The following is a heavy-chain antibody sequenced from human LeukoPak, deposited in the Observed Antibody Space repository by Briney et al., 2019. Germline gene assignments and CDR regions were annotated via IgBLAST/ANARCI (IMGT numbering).Heavy chain of an antibody. D-gene: IGHD2-15*01. J-gene: IGHJ3*02. Sequence: PSETLSLTCTVSGVSISSSGYYWGWIRQPPGKGLEWIGSIYYSGTTYYNPSRKSRVAISVDTSKNQFSLKLSSVTAADTAVYYCARELVCSDGSCYSGAFDIWGQGAMVTVSS. CDR3: ARELVCSDGSCYSGAFDI. V-gene: IGHV4-39*07. CDR2: IYYSGTT. CDR1: GVSISSSGYY.